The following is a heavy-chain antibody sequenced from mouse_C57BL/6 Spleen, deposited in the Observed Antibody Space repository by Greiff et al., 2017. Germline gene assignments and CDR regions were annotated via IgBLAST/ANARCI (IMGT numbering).Heavy chain of an antibody. J-gene: IGHJ2*01. Sequence: QVQLQQSGPGLVQPSQSLSITCTVSGFSLTSYGVHWVRQSPGKGLEWLGVIWSGGSTDYNAAFMSRLSITKYNSKSQVFFKMNRLQADDTAKYCCPTPLLRWYDFGYWGKGTTLSAAS. D-gene: IGHD1-1*01. CDR3: PTPLLRWYDFGY. V-gene: IGHV2-5*01. CDR2: IWSGGST. CDR1: GFSLTSYG.